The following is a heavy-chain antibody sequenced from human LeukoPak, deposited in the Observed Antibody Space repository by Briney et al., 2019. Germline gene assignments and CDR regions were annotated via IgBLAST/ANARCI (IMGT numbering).Heavy chain of an antibody. CDR3: ARDVAGSSSSVYDAFDI. J-gene: IGHJ3*02. V-gene: IGHV3-66*02. CDR2: IYSGGST. Sequence: GGSLRLSCAASGFTVSSNYMSWVRQAPGKGLEWVSVIYSGGSTYYADSVEGRFTISRDNSKNTLYLQMNSLRAEDTAVYYCARDVAGSSSSVYDAFDIWGQGTMVTVSS. D-gene: IGHD6-6*01. CDR1: GFTVSSNY.